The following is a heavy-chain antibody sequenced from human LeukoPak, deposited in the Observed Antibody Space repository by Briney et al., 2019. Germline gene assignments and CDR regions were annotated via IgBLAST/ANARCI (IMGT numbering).Heavy chain of an antibody. J-gene: IGHJ3*02. CDR2: ISYSGST. CDR1: GDSIGISSSY. CDR3: ARDIPSAFDI. V-gene: IGHV4-39*07. Sequence: SETLSLTCTVSGDSIGISSSYWGWIRQPPGKGLEWIGSISYSGSTYYNPSLKSRVTISVHTSKNQFSLKLSSVTAADTAVYYCARDIPSAFDIWGQGTMVTVSS. D-gene: IGHD2-21*01.